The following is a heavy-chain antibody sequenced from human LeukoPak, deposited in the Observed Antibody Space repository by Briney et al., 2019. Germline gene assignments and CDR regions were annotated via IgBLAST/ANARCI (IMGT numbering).Heavy chain of an antibody. V-gene: IGHV1-8*03. CDR1: GYTFTSYD. J-gene: IGHJ4*02. CDR3: ARSDYDILTGYYYFDY. Sequence: ASVKVSCKASGYTFTSYDINWVRQATGQGLEWMGWMSPNSGNTGYAQKFQGRVTITRNTSISTAYMELSSLRSEDTAVYYCARSDYDILTGYYYFDYWGQGPLVTVSS. D-gene: IGHD3-9*01. CDR2: MSPNSGNT.